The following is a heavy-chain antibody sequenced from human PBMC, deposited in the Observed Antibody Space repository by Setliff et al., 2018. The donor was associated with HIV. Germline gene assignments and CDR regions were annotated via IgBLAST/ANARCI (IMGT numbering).Heavy chain of an antibody. V-gene: IGHV4-38-2*01. D-gene: IGHD3-3*01. CDR1: GYSISTAYY. Sequence: SETLSLTCAVSGYSISTAYYWGWIRQPPGKGLEWIGSVYHSGTTYYNPSLKSRVTISVDMSNNQFSLKVTSVTAADTAVYYCMRGRSITIFGVVYFDFGGQGTQVTVS. CDR3: MRGRSITIFGVVYFDF. J-gene: IGHJ4*02. CDR2: VYHSGTT.